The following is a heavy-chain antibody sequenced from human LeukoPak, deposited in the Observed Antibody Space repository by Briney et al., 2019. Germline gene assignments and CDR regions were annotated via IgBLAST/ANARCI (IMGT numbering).Heavy chain of an antibody. CDR3: VRSTMVRGVISMDV. J-gene: IGHJ6*02. V-gene: IGHV5-51*01. D-gene: IGHD3-10*01. Sequence: PGESLKVSRKGSGYSFTIYWIGWVRQMPGKGLEWMGIIYPADSDTRYSPSFQGQVTISADKSISTTYLQWSSLKASDTAMYYCVRSTMVRGVISMDVWGQGTTVTVSS. CDR2: IYPADSDT. CDR1: GYSFTIYW.